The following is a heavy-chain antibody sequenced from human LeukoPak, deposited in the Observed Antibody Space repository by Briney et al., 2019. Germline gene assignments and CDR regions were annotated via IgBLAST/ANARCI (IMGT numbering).Heavy chain of an antibody. D-gene: IGHD2/OR15-2a*01. Sequence: GGSLRLSCAASGFTFSSYAMSWVRQAPGKGLEWVSYISSSSSTIYYADSVKGRFTISRDNAKNSLYLQMNSLRAEDTAVYYCAREIVVPSPGMDVWGKGTTVTVSS. CDR1: GFTFSSYA. CDR3: AREIVVPSPGMDV. CDR2: ISSSSSTI. J-gene: IGHJ6*04. V-gene: IGHV3-48*01.